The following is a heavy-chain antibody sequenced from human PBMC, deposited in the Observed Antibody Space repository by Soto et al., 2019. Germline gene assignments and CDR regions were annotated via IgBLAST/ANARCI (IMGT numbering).Heavy chain of an antibody. CDR3: TTGLAAAGTNY. CDR1: GFSFNIAW. CDR2: IKSKNDVGTT. Sequence: VQLVESGGNLVKPGGSLRLSCAASGFSFNIAWMSWVRQAPGKGLEWVGRIKSKNDVGTTDFAAPVKGRFTISRDDSKNTVYLQMNSLKIEDTAVYYCTTGLAAAGTNYWGQGTLVTVSS. D-gene: IGHD6-13*01. J-gene: IGHJ4*02. V-gene: IGHV3-15*01.